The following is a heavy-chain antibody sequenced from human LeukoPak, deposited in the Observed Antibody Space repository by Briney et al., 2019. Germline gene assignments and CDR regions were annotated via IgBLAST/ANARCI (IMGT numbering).Heavy chain of an antibody. CDR3: AKDSGSYRGFDY. Sequence: PGGSLRLSCAASGFTFSSYAMSWVRQAPGKGLEWVSVISGSGGSTYYADSVKGRFTISRDNYKNTLYLQMNSLRAEDTAVYFCAKDSGSYRGFDYWGQGTLVTVSS. CDR2: ISGSGGST. V-gene: IGHV3-23*01. CDR1: GFTFSSYA. J-gene: IGHJ4*02. D-gene: IGHD3-10*01.